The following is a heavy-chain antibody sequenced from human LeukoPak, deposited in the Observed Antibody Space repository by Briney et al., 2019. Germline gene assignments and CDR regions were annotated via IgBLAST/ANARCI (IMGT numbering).Heavy chain of an antibody. D-gene: IGHD3-10*01. Sequence: SPSETLSLTCTVSGGSISSYYWSWIRQPAGKGLEWVGRIKTSGSTNYNPSLKSRVTMSVDTSKNQFSLKLSSVTAADTAVYYCARGQYYYGSGSYSTYFYYYMDVWGKGTTVTISS. CDR1: GGSISSYY. CDR3: ARGQYYYGSGSYSTYFYYYMDV. CDR2: IKTSGST. J-gene: IGHJ6*03. V-gene: IGHV4-4*07.